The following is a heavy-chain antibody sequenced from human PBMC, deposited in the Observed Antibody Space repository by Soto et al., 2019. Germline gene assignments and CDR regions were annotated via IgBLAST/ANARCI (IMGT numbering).Heavy chain of an antibody. Sequence: PGGSLRLSCVVSGFTFADYAMHWVRKAPGGGLEWVSGINWNSAVIGYADSVKGRFTISRDNAKNALYLQMASLRSEDTALYYCARDPSVTAIGRADHWGQGTLVTVSS. D-gene: IGHD5-18*01. V-gene: IGHV3-9*01. CDR1: GFTFADYA. CDR3: ARDPSVTAIGRADH. CDR2: INWNSAVI. J-gene: IGHJ4*02.